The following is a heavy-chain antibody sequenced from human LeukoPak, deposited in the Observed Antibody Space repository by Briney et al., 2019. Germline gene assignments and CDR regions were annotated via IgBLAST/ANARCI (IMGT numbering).Heavy chain of an antibody. CDR1: GGSFSGYY. D-gene: IGHD3-22*01. J-gene: IGHJ4*02. CDR3: ARLRGRRYYDSSEVDY. Sequence: PSETLSLTCAVYGGSFSGYYWSWIRQPPGKGLEWIGEINHSGSTNYNPSLKSRVTISVDTSKNQFSLKLSSVTAADTAVYYCARLRGRRYYDSSEVDYWGQGTLVTVSS. V-gene: IGHV4-34*01. CDR2: INHSGST.